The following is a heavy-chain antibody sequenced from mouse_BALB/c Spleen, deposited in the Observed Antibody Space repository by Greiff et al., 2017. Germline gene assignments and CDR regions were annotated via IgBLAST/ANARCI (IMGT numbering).Heavy chain of an antibody. V-gene: IGHV3-1*02. CDR1: GYSITSGYS. D-gene: IGHD2-2*01. CDR2: IHYSGST. J-gene: IGHJ3*01. CDR3: ATSYGYGGFLAY. Sequence: EVQLQESGPDLVKPSQSLSLTCTVTGYSITSGYSWHWIRQFPGNKLEWMGYIHYSGSTNYNPSLKSRISITRDTSSNPFFLQLNSVTTEDTATYYCATSYGYGGFLAYWGQGTLVTVSA.